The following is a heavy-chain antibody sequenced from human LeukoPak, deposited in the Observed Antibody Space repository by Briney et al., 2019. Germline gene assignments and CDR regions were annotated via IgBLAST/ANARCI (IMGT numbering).Heavy chain of an antibody. CDR3: ARQGWEWELLGSGSFDY. CDR1: GYSISSGYY. V-gene: IGHV4-38-2*01. D-gene: IGHD1-26*01. J-gene: IGHJ4*02. CDR2: IYHSGST. Sequence: SGTLSLTCAVSGYSISSGYYWGWIRQPPGKGLEWIGSIYHSGSTYYNPSLKSRVTISVDTSKNQFSLKLSSVTAADTAVYYCARQGWEWELLGSGSFDYWGQGTLVTVSS.